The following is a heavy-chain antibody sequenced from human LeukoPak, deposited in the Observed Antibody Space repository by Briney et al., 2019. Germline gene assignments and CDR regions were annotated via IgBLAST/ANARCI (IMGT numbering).Heavy chain of an antibody. CDR1: GFTFSTYE. V-gene: IGHV3-48*03. D-gene: IGHD3-10*01. CDR2: ISSSGSTI. CDR3: ARPLYGSGPFDY. J-gene: IGHJ4*02. Sequence: GGSLRLSCAASGFTFSTYEMNWVRQTPGKGLEWVSYISSSGSTIYYADSVKGRFTISRDNAKNSLYLQMNSLRAEDTAVYYCARPLYGSGPFDYWGQGTLVTVSS.